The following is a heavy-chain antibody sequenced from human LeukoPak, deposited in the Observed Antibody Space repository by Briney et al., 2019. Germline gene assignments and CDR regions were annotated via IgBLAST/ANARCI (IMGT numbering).Heavy chain of an antibody. Sequence: GGSLRLSCAASGFTFSSYSMNWVRQAPGKGLEWVSSISSISSYIYYADSVKGRFTVSRDNARKSLYLQMDSLRAEDTAVYYCARDPSGTYYPRVSGALDIWGQGTMVTVSS. V-gene: IGHV3-21*01. CDR1: GFTFSSYS. D-gene: IGHD1-26*01. J-gene: IGHJ3*02. CDR2: ISSISSYI. CDR3: ARDPSGTYYPRVSGALDI.